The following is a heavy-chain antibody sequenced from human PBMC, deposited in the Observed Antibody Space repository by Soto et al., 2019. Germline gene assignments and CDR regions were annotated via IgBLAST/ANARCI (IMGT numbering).Heavy chain of an antibody. J-gene: IGHJ4*01. CDR1: GFSFSNAW. D-gene: IGHD3-16*02. V-gene: IGHV3-15*07. CDR2: IKSKTDGGTT. Sequence: GGSLRLSCAASGFSFSNAWINWVRQVPGKGLEWVGRIKSKTDGGTTDFAAPVKGRFAISRDDSNNMVYLQVNSLKTEDTAVYYCTTDPYITIVIIRFDYWGHGTLVTVSS. CDR3: TTDPYITIVIIRFDY.